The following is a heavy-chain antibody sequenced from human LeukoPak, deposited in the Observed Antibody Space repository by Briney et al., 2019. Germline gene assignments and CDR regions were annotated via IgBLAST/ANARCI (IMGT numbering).Heavy chain of an antibody. CDR2: ISYDGSNK. V-gene: IGHV3-30*04. D-gene: IGHD5-18*01. CDR1: GFTFSSYA. CDR3: ARDLGYTHGFGY. J-gene: IGHJ4*02. Sequence: GRSLRLSCAASGFTFSSYAMHWVRQAPGKGLEWVAVISYDGSNKYYADSVKGRFTISRDNSKNTLYLQMNSLRAEDTAVYYCARDLGYTHGFGYWGQGTLVTVSS.